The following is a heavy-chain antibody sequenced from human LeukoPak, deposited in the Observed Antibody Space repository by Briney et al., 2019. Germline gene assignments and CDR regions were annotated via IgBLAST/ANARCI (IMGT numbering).Heavy chain of an antibody. V-gene: IGHV4-39*07. Sequence: SETLSLTCTVSGGSISSSSYYWGWIRQPPGKGLEWTGEIYHSGSTNYNPSLKSRVTTSVDKSKNQFSLKLSSVTAADTAVYYCASPMMGRAFDIWGQGTMVTVSS. CDR3: ASPMMGRAFDI. D-gene: IGHD3-22*01. CDR2: IYHSGST. CDR1: GGSISSSSYY. J-gene: IGHJ3*02.